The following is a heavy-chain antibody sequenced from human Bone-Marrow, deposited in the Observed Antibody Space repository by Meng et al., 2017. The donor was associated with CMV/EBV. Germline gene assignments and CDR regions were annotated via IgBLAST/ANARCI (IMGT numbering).Heavy chain of an antibody. CDR3: ARALQAYPTGYSSGWYPVY. J-gene: IGHJ4*02. Sequence: GESLKISCAVSGCSLSSSSYYWGWIRQPPGKGLEWVSSICGSSTYIYYADSVKGRFSISRDNAKNSLYLQMNSLRAEDTAVYYCARALQAYPTGYSSGWYPVYWGQGALVTVSS. CDR2: ICGSSTYI. V-gene: IGHV3-21*01. CDR1: GCSLSSSS. D-gene: IGHD6-19*01.